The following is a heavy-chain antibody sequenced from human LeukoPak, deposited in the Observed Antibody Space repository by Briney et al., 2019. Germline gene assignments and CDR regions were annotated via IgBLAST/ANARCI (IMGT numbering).Heavy chain of an antibody. CDR2: IYTSGST. J-gene: IGHJ4*02. CDR1: GGSISSYY. V-gene: IGHV4-4*07. Sequence: PSETLSLTCTVSGGSISSYYWSWIRQPAGKGLEWIGRIYTSGSTNYNPSLKSRVTMSVDTSKNQFSLKLSSVTAADTAVYYCARVVRAAGKIYYFDYWGQGTLVTVSS. CDR3: ARVVRAAGKIYYFDY. D-gene: IGHD6-13*01.